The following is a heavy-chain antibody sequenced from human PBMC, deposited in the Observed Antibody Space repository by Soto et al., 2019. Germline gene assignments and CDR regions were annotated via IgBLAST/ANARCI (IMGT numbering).Heavy chain of an antibody. CDR1: GGSFIAYY. J-gene: IGHJ5*02. Sequence: SETLSLTCAASGGSFIAYYWSWIRQPPGRGLEWIGEINHNGNSNYNPALESRVTISVDTSKNQFSLKLSSVTAADTAVYYCARVPDRWGQGTLVTVS. CDR2: INHNGNS. V-gene: IGHV4-34*01. CDR3: ARVPDR. D-gene: IGHD2-2*01.